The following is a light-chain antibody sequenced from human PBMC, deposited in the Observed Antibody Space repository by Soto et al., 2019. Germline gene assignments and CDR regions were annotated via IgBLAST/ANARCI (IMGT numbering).Light chain of an antibody. CDR2: ATS. J-gene: IGKJ2*03. CDR1: QSVSTTY. V-gene: IGKV3-20*01. Sequence: EIVLTQSPGSLSLSPGEGATLSCRASQSVSTTYLAWYQLKPGQAPRLVIYATSSRAAGLPDRFRGSGSGTEFTLTISSREHEDVGVYFCQQYGNSPPYSFGQGTKVEIK. CDR3: QQYGNSPPYS.